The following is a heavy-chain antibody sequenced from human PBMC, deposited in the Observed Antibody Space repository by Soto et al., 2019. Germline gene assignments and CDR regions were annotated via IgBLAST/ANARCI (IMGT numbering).Heavy chain of an antibody. D-gene: IGHD2-15*01. J-gene: IGHJ4*02. Sequence: TSETLSLTCTVSADSISSYYWGWIRQPPGKGLEWIGFIYNSGTTKYNPSLKSRVTLSMDTSKNQFSLKLTSVTAADTAVYYCARRHRYCSGDGCYLFDYWGPGTLVTVS. CDR2: IYNSGTT. CDR1: ADSISSYY. CDR3: ARRHRYCSGDGCYLFDY. V-gene: IGHV4-59*08.